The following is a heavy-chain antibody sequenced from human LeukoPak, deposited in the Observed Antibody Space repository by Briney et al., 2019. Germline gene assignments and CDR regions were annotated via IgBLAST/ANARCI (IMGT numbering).Heavy chain of an antibody. CDR3: ATFNADRGKGVILPYYFDY. J-gene: IGHJ4*02. D-gene: IGHD3-16*02. V-gene: IGHV1-24*01. Sequence: ASVKVSCTVSGYTLTELSMHWVRQAPGKGLEWMGGFDPEDGETIYAQKFQGRVTMTEDTSTDTAYMELSSLRSEDTAVYYCATFNADRGKGVILPYYFDYWGQGTLVTVSS. CDR2: FDPEDGET. CDR1: GYTLTELS.